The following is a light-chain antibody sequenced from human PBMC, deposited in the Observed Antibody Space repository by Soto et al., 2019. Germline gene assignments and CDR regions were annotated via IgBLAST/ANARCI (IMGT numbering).Light chain of an antibody. CDR1: SSDVVGYNY. CDR3: SSYAGSNNLGV. J-gene: IGLJ3*02. CDR2: EVS. Sequence: QSVLTQPPSASGSPGQSVTISCTGTSSDVVGYNYVSWYQQHPDKAPKLMIYEVSKRSSGVPDRFSGSKSGNTASLTVSGLQAEDEADYYCSSYAGSNNLGVFGGGTKLTVL. V-gene: IGLV2-8*01.